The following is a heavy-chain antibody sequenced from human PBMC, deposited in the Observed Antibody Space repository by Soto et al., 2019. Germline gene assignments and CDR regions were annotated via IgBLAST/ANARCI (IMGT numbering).Heavy chain of an antibody. CDR2: IKQDGSER. J-gene: IGHJ5*01. CDR3: ATDSGTSDS. V-gene: IGHV3-7*01. D-gene: IGHD1-1*01. Sequence: GSLRLSCVASGFTFSTYWMSWVRQAPGKGLEWVANIKQDGSERYYVDSVKGRFTISRDNAKNSLYLQMNSLRAEDTAVYYCATDSGTSDSWGQGTLVTSPQ. CDR1: GFTFSTYW.